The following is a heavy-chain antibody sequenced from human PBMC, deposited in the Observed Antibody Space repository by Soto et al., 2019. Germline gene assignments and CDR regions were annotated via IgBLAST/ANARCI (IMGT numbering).Heavy chain of an antibody. D-gene: IGHD4-4*01. J-gene: IGHJ6*02. CDR1: GFPFSSYA. CDR2: STGAGGST. CDR3: AKGHSDYQGDYNYYGMDV. V-gene: IGHV3-23*01. Sequence: EVQLLESGGGLVQPGGSLRLSCAASGFPFSSYAISWVRQAPGKGLEWVAASTGAGGSTYKVDSVKGRFTISRDNSKKTVYLQLDGLRTEDTAIDCCAKGHSDYQGDYNYYGMDVWGQGPTVTVSS.